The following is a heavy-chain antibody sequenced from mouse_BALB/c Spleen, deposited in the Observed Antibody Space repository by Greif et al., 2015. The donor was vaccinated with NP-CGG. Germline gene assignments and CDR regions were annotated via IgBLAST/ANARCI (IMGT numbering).Heavy chain of an antibody. CDR3: ARYGNYVYFDV. V-gene: IGHV14-3*02. Sequence: EVKLVESGAELVKPGASVKLSCTASGFNIKDTYMHWVKQRPEQGLEWIGRIDPANGNTKYDPKFQGKATITADTSSNTADRQLSSLTSEDTAVYYCARYGNYVYFDVWGAGTTVTVSS. CDR1: GFNIKDTY. J-gene: IGHJ1*01. D-gene: IGHD2-1*01. CDR2: IDPANGNT.